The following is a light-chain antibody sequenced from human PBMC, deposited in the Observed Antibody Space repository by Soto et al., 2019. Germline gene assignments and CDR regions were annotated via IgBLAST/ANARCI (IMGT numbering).Light chain of an antibody. CDR2: DVS. J-gene: IGLJ1*01. CDR3: CSYAGSHTFV. Sequence: QSALTQPRSVSGSPGHSVTISCTGSSSNVGGYNYVSWYQQHPGKAPKFMIYDVSKRPSGVPDRFSGSKSGNTASLTISGLQAEDEADYYCCSYAGSHTFVFGTGTKVTVL. CDR1: SSNVGGYNY. V-gene: IGLV2-11*01.